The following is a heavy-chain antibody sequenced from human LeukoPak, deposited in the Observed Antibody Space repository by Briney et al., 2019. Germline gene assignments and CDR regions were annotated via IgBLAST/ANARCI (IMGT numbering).Heavy chain of an antibody. CDR3: AKSRYKDDFWSGYPDY. V-gene: IGHV3-21*04. CDR2: ISSSSSYI. CDR1: GFTFSSYS. J-gene: IGHJ4*02. D-gene: IGHD3-3*01. Sequence: GGSLRLSCAASGFTFSSYSMNWVRQAPGKGLEWVSSISSSSSYIYYADSVKGRFTISRDNAKNSLYLQMNSLRAEDTAVYYCAKSRYKDDFWSGYPDYWGQGTLVTVSS.